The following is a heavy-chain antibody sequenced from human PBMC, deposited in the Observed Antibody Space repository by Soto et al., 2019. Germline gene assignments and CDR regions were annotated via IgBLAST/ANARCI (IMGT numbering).Heavy chain of an antibody. J-gene: IGHJ4*02. CDR2: IGGGGTTT. V-gene: IGHV3-23*01. CDR3: AKGREFWSPINVYDY. D-gene: IGHD3-3*01. Sequence: GGSLRLSCAASGFTFSAYAVSWVRQAPGKGLEWVSAIGGGGTTTYYADSVKGRFTVSRDNSKNTLYLQMRSLRGEDTAIYYCAKGREFWSPINVYDYWGQGTRVTVSS. CDR1: GFTFSAYA.